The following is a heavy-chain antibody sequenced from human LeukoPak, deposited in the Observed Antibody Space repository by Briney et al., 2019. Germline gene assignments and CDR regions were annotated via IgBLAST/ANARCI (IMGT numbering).Heavy chain of an antibody. CDR3: ASGYCGGVTCYLDYYMDV. V-gene: IGHV1-18*01. CDR1: GYTFSNYA. Sequence: GASVKVSCKASGYTFSNYAISWAPQAPGQGLEWMGWISAYSGDTNYAQKLQGRVTMTTDTFTSTAYLELGSLTSDDTGVYYCASGYCGGVTCYLDYYMDVWGKGTTVTVSS. J-gene: IGHJ6*03. D-gene: IGHD2-15*01. CDR2: ISAYSGDT.